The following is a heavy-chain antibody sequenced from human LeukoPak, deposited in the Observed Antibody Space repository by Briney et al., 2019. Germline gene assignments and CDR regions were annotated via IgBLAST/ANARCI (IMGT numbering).Heavy chain of an antibody. V-gene: IGHV1-2*02. CDR2: INPHTGDT. D-gene: IGHD2/OR15-2a*01. Sequence: ASVKVSCKASGYTFTGYYMHWVRQAPGQGLEWMGWINPHTGDTNYAQKFQGRVSLTRDTSISTAYMELSRLRSDDTAIYYCARPLSPYQYYFAYWGQGSLITVSS. J-gene: IGHJ4*02. CDR3: ARPLSPYQYYFAY. CDR1: GYTFTGYY.